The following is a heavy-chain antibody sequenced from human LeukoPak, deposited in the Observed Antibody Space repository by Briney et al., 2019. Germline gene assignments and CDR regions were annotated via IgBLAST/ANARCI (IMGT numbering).Heavy chain of an antibody. D-gene: IGHD6-13*01. V-gene: IGHV3-23*01. J-gene: IGHJ4*02. CDR3: AKRAAAGPFDY. CDR1: GFTFSSYA. CDR2: ISSSGGST. Sequence: GASLRLSCAAPGFTFSSYAMSWVRQAPGKGLEWVSTISSSGGSTYYADSVKGRFTISRDNSKNTLYLQMNSLRAEDTAVYYCAKRAAAGPFDYWGQGTLVTVSS.